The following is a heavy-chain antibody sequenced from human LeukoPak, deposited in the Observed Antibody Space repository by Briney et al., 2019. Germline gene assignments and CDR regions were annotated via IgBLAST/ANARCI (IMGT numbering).Heavy chain of an antibody. CDR2: IYYSGST. CDR1: GGSISSYY. Sequence: SETLSLTCTVSGGSISSYYWSWIRQPPGKGLEWIGYIYYSGSTNYNPSLKSRVTISVDTSKNQFSLKLSSVTAADTAVYYCARQGEMATIPRCDFDSWGQGTLVTVSS. CDR3: ARQGEMATIPRCDFDS. V-gene: IGHV4-59*08. J-gene: IGHJ4*02. D-gene: IGHD5-24*01.